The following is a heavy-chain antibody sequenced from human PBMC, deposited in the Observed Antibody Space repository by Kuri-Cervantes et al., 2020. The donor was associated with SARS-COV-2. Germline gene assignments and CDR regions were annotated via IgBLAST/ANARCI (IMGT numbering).Heavy chain of an antibody. CDR1: GFTFNNYA. CDR3: ARGSEAGYYYFDY. Sequence: GGSLRLSCAASGFTFNNYAMHWVRQTPGEGLEWVAITSYDGTSKYYADSVKGRFTISRDNAKNSLYLQMNSLRDEDTAVYYCARGSEAGYYYFDYWGQGTLVTVSS. V-gene: IGHV3-30-3*01. CDR2: TSYDGTSK. J-gene: IGHJ4*02. D-gene: IGHD3-9*01.